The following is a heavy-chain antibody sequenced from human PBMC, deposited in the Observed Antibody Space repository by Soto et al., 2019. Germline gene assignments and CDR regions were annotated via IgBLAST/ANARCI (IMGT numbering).Heavy chain of an antibody. D-gene: IGHD4-17*01. CDR3: ARAHDYGDYVENAFDI. Sequence: ASVKVSCKASGYTFTSYGISWVRQAPGQGLEWMGWISAYNGNTNYAQKLQGRVTMTTDTSTSTAYMELRSLRSDDTAVYYCARAHDYGDYVENAFDIWGQGTMVTVSS. V-gene: IGHV1-18*01. CDR1: GYTFTSYG. CDR2: ISAYNGNT. J-gene: IGHJ3*02.